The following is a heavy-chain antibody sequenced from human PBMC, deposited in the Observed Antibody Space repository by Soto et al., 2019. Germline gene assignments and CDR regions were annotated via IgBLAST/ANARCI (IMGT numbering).Heavy chain of an antibody. CDR1: GGTFSSYA. CDR3: AKTMVRGVRYYGMDV. D-gene: IGHD3-10*01. Sequence: SVKVSCKASGGTFSSYAISWVRQAPGQGLEWMGGIIPIFGTANYAQKFQGRVTITADESTSTAYMKMSSLRSEDTAVYYCAKTMVRGVRYYGMDVWGQGTTVTVSS. J-gene: IGHJ6*02. V-gene: IGHV1-69*13. CDR2: IIPIFGTA.